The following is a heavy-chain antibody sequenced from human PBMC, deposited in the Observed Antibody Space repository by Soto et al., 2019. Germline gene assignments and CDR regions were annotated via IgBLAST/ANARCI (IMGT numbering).Heavy chain of an antibody. D-gene: IGHD4-17*01. Sequence: PGGSLRLCCAASGFILRHYALHLVRLAPGKGLEWVSGISWNSGSIGYADSVKGRFTISRDNAKNSLYLQMNSLRAEDTALYYCAKGSHYDYGDYDLALDIWGQGSMVTVSS. J-gene: IGHJ3*02. CDR3: AKGSHYDYGDYDLALDI. CDR1: GFILRHYA. CDR2: ISWNSGSI. V-gene: IGHV3-9*01.